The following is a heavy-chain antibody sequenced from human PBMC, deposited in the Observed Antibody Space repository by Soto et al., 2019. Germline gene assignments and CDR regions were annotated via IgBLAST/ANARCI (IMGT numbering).Heavy chain of an antibody. J-gene: IGHJ4*02. CDR3: AKNGLDNSPSAIDS. CDR1: GFTFRNNV. V-gene: IGHV3-23*01. Sequence: PXVSLKLSCAASGFTFRNNVLSWVRQAPGKGLDWVSGITGSGRDTYYADSVKGRFTISRDNSKNMVFLQMNSLRAEDTALYYCAKNGLDNSPSAIDSWGPGTLVTVSS. D-gene: IGHD2-8*01. CDR2: ITGSGRDT.